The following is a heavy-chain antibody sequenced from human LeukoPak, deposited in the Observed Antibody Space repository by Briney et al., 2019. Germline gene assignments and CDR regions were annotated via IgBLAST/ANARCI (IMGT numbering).Heavy chain of an antibody. D-gene: IGHD3-22*01. V-gene: IGHV1-46*01. CDR3: ATHGKGGKEYYYDSSGYYF. Sequence: ASVKVSCKASGYTFTSYYMHWVRQAPGQGLEWMGIINPSGGSTSYAQKFQGRVTMTRDMSTSTAYMELSSLRSEDTAVYYCATHGKGGKEYYYDSSGYYFGGQGTLVTVSS. CDR2: INPSGGST. J-gene: IGHJ4*02. CDR1: GYTFTSYY.